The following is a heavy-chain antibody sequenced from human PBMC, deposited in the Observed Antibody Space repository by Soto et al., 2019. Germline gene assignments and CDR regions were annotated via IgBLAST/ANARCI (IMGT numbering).Heavy chain of an antibody. V-gene: IGHV4-39*01. CDR1: GGSISITSYY. CDR2: IYYSGST. Sequence: SETLSLTCTVSGGSISITSYYWGWIRQPPGKGLEWIVSIYYSGSTYYNPSLKSRVTISVDTSKNQFSLKLSSVTAADTAVYYCASCLSYYYGSGSYYNHAVSYYFAYWVQGTLVPVSS. J-gene: IGHJ4*02. CDR3: ASCLSYYYGSGSYYNHAVSYYFAY. D-gene: IGHD3-10*01.